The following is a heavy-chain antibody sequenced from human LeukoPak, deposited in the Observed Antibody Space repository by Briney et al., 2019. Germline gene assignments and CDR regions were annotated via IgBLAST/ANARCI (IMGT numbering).Heavy chain of an antibody. J-gene: IGHJ4*02. CDR3: ARVSYYGSGSFYPFDY. V-gene: IGHV4-61*01. D-gene: IGHD3-10*01. CDR1: GGSVSSGSYY. CDR2: IYYSGSA. Sequence: SETLSLTCTVSGGSVSSGSYYWSWIRQPPGKGLEWIGYIYYSGSANYSPSLKSRVTLSVDTSKNQFSLKLSSVTAADTAVYYCARVSYYGSGSFYPFDYWGQGTLVTVSS.